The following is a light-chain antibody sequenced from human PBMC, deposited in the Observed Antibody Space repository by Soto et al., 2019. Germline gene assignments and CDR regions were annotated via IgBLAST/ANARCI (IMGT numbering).Light chain of an antibody. Sequence: QSALTQPASVSGSPGQSITISCTGTSSDIGGYNYVSGYQQHPGKAPKLMIYEVTNRPSGVSSRFSGSKSGNTASLTISALQAEDEADYYCSSYTSSSTLVFGGGTKLTVL. J-gene: IGLJ3*02. CDR3: SSYTSSSTLV. CDR1: SSDIGGYNY. V-gene: IGLV2-14*01. CDR2: EVT.